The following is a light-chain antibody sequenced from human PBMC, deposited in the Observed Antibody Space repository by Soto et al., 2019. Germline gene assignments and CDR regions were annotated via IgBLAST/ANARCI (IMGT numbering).Light chain of an antibody. V-gene: IGKV3-20*01. J-gene: IGKJ4*01. Sequence: EIALTQSPGTLSLSPGERATLSCRASQSLTNNYLAWYQQKPGQAPRLLIYAASSRATGIPDRFRGSGSETDFSLTISRLEPEEFAVYYCQQYGSSLPVTFGGGTNVEIK. CDR3: QQYGSSLPVT. CDR2: AAS. CDR1: QSLTNNY.